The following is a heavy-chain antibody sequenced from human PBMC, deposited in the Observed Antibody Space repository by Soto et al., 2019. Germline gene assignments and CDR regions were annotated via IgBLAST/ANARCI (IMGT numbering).Heavy chain of an antibody. Sequence: QVQLVQSGAEVKKPGASVKVSCKASGYTFTSYDINWVRQATGQGLEWMGWMNPNSGNTGYALKFQGRVTMTRNTSMSAAYMELSSARSEDTAVYYSVRERSGYFDYWGQGTLVTVSS. J-gene: IGHJ4*02. V-gene: IGHV1-8*01. D-gene: IGHD2-15*01. CDR1: GYTFTSYD. CDR2: MNPNSGNT. CDR3: VRERSGYFDY.